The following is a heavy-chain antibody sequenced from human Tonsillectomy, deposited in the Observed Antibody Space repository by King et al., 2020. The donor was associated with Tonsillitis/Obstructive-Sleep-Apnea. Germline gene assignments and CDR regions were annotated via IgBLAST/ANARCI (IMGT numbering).Heavy chain of an antibody. D-gene: IGHD3-22*01. CDR2: ISAYNGHT. V-gene: IGHV1-18*01. CDR3: AGASMSHYYDSSGYYTFYY. J-gene: IGHJ4*02. CDR1: GYTFSSYG. Sequence: VQLVESGAEVKKPGASVKVSCKASGYTFSSYGISWVRQAPGQGLEWMGWISAYNGHTHYAQKLQGRVTMTTDTSTSTAYMEVSSLSSDDTAVYYCAGASMSHYYDSSGYYTFYYWGQGTRVTVSS.